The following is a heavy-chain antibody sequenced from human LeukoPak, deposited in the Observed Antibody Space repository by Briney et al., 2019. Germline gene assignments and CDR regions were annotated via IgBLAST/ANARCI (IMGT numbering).Heavy chain of an antibody. V-gene: IGHV3-23*01. Sequence: GGSLRLSCAASGFTYSSYDMSWVRQAPGKGLEWVSGISGGGVSTYYADSVKGRFTISRDNAKNSLYLQMNSLRAEDTAVYYCARVPLGGGTLTGYSLYYFDYWGQGTLVTVSS. CDR1: GFTYSSYD. CDR2: ISGGGVST. J-gene: IGHJ4*02. CDR3: ARVPLGGGTLTGYSLYYFDY. D-gene: IGHD3-9*01.